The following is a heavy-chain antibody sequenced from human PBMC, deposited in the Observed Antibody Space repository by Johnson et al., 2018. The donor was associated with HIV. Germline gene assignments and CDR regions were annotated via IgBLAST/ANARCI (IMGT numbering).Heavy chain of an antibody. CDR2: ISGSGGST. Sequence: EVQLVESGGGLVQPGRSLRLSCAASGFTFDDYAMHWVRQAPGKGLEWVSAISGSGGSTYYADSVKGRFTISRDNSKNTLYLNMNSLRAEDTAVYYLAKGEGAYDSSGYYRPDAFDIWGQGTMVTVSS. J-gene: IGHJ3*02. V-gene: IGHV3-23*04. CDR3: AKGEGAYDSSGYYRPDAFDI. D-gene: IGHD3-22*01. CDR1: GFTFDDYA.